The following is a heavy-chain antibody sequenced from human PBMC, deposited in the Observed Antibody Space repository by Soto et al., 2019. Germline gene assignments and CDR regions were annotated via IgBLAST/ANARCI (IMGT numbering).Heavy chain of an antibody. D-gene: IGHD2-2*01. CDR3: ARSTAIPAPIEY. J-gene: IGHJ4*02. CDR2: ISGGANIT. Sequence: EVQLLESGGGLVQPGGSLRLSCAASASGFTFSSYAMIWVRQAPGKGLEWLSTISGGANITYYADSVKSRFTISRDSSTNTPLRQTLGLPAEDRAVYSCARSTAIPAPIEYWGQGTVVTCSS. V-gene: IGHV3-23*01. CDR1: GFTFSSYA.